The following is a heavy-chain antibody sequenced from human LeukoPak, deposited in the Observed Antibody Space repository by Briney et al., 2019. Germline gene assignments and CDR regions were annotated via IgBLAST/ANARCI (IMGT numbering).Heavy chain of an antibody. J-gene: IGHJ4*02. CDR3: AGDGGGGLRLGELSLFDY. V-gene: IGHV4-38-2*02. D-gene: IGHD3-16*02. CDR2: IYHSGST. Sequence: PSETLSLTCTVSGYSISSGYYWGWIRQPPGKGLEWIGSIYHSGSTYYNPSLKSRVTISVDTSKNQFSLKLSSVTAAGTAVYYCAGDGGGGLRLGELSLFDYWGQGTLVTVSS. CDR1: GYSISSGYY.